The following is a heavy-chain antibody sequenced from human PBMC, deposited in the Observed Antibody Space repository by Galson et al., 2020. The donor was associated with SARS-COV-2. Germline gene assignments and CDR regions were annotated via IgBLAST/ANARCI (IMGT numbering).Heavy chain of an antibody. V-gene: IGHV1-18*04. CDR3: AGSSSPGVMPTAFSYSYTMDV. CDR1: GYTFNTYG. J-gene: IGHJ6*02. D-gene: IGHD2-2*01. Sequence: GESLKISCKTSGYTFNTYGVTWVRQAPGQGLEWMGWISPYNGKTDYAQKFQGRVTMTTDTSTGTVYMELRSLRSDDTAIYYCAGSSSPGVMPTAFSYSYTMDVWGPGTTVSVSS. CDR2: ISPYNGKT.